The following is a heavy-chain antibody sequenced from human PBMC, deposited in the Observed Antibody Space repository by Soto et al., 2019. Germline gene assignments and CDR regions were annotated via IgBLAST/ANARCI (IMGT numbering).Heavy chain of an antibody. V-gene: IGHV4-38-2*02. CDR3: ARDHTYYDFWSGYYRAYYFDY. CDR2: IYHSGST. J-gene: IGHJ4*02. Sequence: KPSETLSLTCAVSGYSISSGYYWGWIRQPPGKGLEWIGSIYHSGSTYYNPSLKSRVTISVDTSKNQFSLKLSSVTAADTAVYYCARDHTYYDFWSGYYRAYYFDYWGQGTLVTVSS. CDR1: GYSISSGYY. D-gene: IGHD3-3*01.